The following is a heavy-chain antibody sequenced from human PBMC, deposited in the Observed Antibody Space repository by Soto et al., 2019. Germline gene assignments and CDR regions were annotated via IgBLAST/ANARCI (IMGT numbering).Heavy chain of an antibody. J-gene: IGHJ5*02. Sequence: SVKVSCKASGGTFSSYAISWVRQAPGQGLEWMGGIIPIFGTANYAQKFQGRVTITADESTSTAYMELSSLRSEDTAAYYCARDPGYSSGWYLEEFDPWGQGTLVTVSS. V-gene: IGHV1-69*13. CDR1: GGTFSSYA. CDR2: IIPIFGTA. D-gene: IGHD6-19*01. CDR3: ARDPGYSSGWYLEEFDP.